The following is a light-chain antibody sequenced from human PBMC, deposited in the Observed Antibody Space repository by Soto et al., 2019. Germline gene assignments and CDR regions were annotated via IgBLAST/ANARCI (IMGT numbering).Light chain of an antibody. Sequence: DIQMTQSPSTLSASVGDRVTITCRASQSISTWLAWYQQKPGKAPKLLIYKASSLESGVPSRFSGSESGTEFTLTISRLQPDDCATYYCQQYNSYSRTFGQGIKVEIK. CDR1: QSISTW. CDR2: KAS. V-gene: IGKV1-5*03. CDR3: QQYNSYSRT. J-gene: IGKJ1*01.